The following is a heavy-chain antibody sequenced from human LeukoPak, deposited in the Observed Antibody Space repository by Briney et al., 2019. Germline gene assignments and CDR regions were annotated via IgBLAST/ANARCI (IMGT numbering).Heavy chain of an antibody. CDR3: ARDPYSSSWYVAFDI. Sequence: GGSLRLSCAASGFTFSSYSMNWVRQAPGKGLEWVAVISVDGSNEYYADSVKGRFTISRDNSKNTLYLQMNSLRPEDTAVYYCARDPYSSSWYVAFDIWGQGTMVTVSS. CDR1: GFTFSSYS. D-gene: IGHD6-13*01. CDR2: ISVDGSNE. V-gene: IGHV3-30*03. J-gene: IGHJ3*02.